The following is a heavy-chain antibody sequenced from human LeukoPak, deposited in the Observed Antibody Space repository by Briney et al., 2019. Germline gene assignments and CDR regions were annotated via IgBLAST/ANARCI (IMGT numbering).Heavy chain of an antibody. V-gene: IGHV1-69*04. CDR1: GYTFTSYY. J-gene: IGHJ4*02. D-gene: IGHD3-16*02. CDR3: AREGYDYVWGSYRPYFDY. CDR2: IIPILGIA. Sequence: GASVKVSCKASGYTFTSYYMHWVRQAPGQGLEWMGRIIPILGIANFAQKFQGRVTITADKSTSTAYMELSSLRSEDTAVYYCAREGYDYVWGSYRPYFDYWGQGTLVTVSS.